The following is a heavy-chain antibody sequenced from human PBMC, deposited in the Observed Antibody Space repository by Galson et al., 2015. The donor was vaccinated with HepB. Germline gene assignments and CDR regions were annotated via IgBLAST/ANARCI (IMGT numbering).Heavy chain of an antibody. CDR1: GFAFSTYW. CDR2: IKRDGSST. D-gene: IGHD3-16*01. J-gene: IGHJ4*02. Sequence: SLRLSCAVSGFAFSTYWMHWVRQVPGKGLVWVSHIKRDGSSTNYADSVKGRFTVSRDNAKNTLYLQMNSLRHEDTAVYYCASPFSAYSTSDYWGQGALVT. V-gene: IGHV3-74*01. CDR3: ASPFSAYSTSDY.